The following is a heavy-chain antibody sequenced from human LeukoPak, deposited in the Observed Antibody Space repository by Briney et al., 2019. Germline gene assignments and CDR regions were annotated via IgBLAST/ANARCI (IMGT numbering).Heavy chain of an antibody. Sequence: GGSLRLSCAASGFTFNNSWMSWVRQAPGKGLEWVGCIKSKADGGTTDYAATLKGRFIITRQDSKSTLNLQMNSLQTEDTAVDYYSTELRWELPHFGDWGQGTRVTVSS. CDR2: IKSKADGGTT. V-gene: IGHV3-15*01. D-gene: IGHD1-26*01. J-gene: IGHJ4*02. CDR3: STELRWELPHFGD. CDR1: GFTFNNSW.